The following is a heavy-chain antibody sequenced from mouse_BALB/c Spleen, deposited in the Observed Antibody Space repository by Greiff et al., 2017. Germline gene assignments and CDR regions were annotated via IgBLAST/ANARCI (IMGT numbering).Heavy chain of an antibody. V-gene: IGHV3-6*02. CDR3: ARDRTTVVAFDY. Sequence: DVQLQESGPGLVKPSQSLSLTCSVTGYSITSGYYWNWIRQFPGNKLEWMGYISYDGSNNYNPSLKNRISITRDTSKNQFFLKLNSVTTEDTATYYCARDRTTVVAFDYWGQGTTLTVSS. CDR2: ISYDGSN. CDR1: GYSITSGYY. J-gene: IGHJ2*01. D-gene: IGHD1-1*01.